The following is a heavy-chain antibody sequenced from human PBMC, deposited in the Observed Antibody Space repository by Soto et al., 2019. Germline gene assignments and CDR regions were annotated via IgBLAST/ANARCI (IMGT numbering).Heavy chain of an antibody. Sequence: ETLSLTCTVSGGSISSYYWSWIRQPPGKGLEWIGYIYYSGSTNYNPSLKSRVTISVDTSKNQFSLKLSSVTAADTAVYYCARDTSSGWYYFDYWGQGTLVTVSS. D-gene: IGHD6-19*01. CDR3: ARDTSSGWYYFDY. CDR1: GGSISSYY. V-gene: IGHV4-59*12. J-gene: IGHJ4*02. CDR2: IYYSGST.